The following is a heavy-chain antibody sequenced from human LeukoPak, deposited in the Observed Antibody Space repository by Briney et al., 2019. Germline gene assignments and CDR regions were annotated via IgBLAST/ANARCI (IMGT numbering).Heavy chain of an antibody. V-gene: IGHV1-8*01. Sequence: ASVKVSCKASGYTFTSYDINWVRQATGQGLEWMGWMNPNSGNTGYAQKFQGRVTMTRNTSISIAYMELSSLRSEDTAVYYCARGLSGYDYYYYYYYMDVWGKGTTVTVSS. CDR3: ARGLSGYDYYYYYYYMDV. D-gene: IGHD5-12*01. CDR1: GYTFTSYD. CDR2: MNPNSGNT. J-gene: IGHJ6*03.